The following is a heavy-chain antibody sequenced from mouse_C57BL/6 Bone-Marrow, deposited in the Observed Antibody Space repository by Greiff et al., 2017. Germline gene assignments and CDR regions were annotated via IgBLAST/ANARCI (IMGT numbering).Heavy chain of an antibody. J-gene: IGHJ3*01. V-gene: IGHV1-81*01. CDR2: IYPRSGNT. D-gene: IGHD1-1*01. Sequence: VQLQQSGAELARPGASVKLSCKASGYTFPSYGISWVKQRTGPGLEWIGEIYPRSGNTYYNEKFKGKATLTADKSSSTAYMELRSLTSEDSAVYFCARWAGYYGFAYWGQGTLVTVSA. CDR3: ARWAGYYGFAY. CDR1: GYTFPSYG.